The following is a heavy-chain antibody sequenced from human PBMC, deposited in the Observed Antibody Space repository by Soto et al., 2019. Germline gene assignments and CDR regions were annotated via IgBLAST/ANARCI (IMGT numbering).Heavy chain of an antibody. D-gene: IGHD3-22*01. CDR2: IIPIFGTA. Sequence: AASVKVSCKASGGTFSSYAISWVRQAPGQGLEWMGGIIPIFGTANYAQKFQGRVTITADESTSTAYMELSSLRSEDTAVYYCARDYYDSNPRPKGYYFDYCGKRTLVTVSS. V-gene: IGHV1-69*13. J-gene: IGHJ4*02. CDR1: GGTFSSYA. CDR3: ARDYYDSNPRPKGYYFDY.